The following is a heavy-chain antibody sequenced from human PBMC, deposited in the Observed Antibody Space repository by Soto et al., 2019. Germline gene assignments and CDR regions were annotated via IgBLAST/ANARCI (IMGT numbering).Heavy chain of an antibody. D-gene: IGHD6-19*01. Sequence: PSVTKPLTSSVAECTISSLGVSWIRQPPGKGLEWIGYLYYSGSTHYSPSLKSRVTISVDTSKNQFSLKLNSVTAADTAVYYCARVRHGWPFFDYWSQRTLVSVSS. V-gene: IGHV4-59*11. CDR1: ECTISSLG. J-gene: IGHJ4*02. CDR2: LYYSGST. CDR3: ARVRHGWPFFDY.